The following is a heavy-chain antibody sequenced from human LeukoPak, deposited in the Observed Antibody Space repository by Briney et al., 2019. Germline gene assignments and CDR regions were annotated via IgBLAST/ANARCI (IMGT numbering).Heavy chain of an antibody. CDR3: ARVKMRPGKTGPTGGVEDY. V-gene: IGHV3-7*01. D-gene: IGHD1-1*01. CDR2: SMQDGSKK. Sequence: GESLRLACAASGFTLSSYWMAWVRQPPGKWGEWVATSMQDGSKKYYVDSVNGRFTISRDNGKLSLYLQMHSLRAEDTAVHYCARVKMRPGKTGPTGGVEDYWGKGTLVTVSS. CDR1: GFTLSSYW. J-gene: IGHJ4*02.